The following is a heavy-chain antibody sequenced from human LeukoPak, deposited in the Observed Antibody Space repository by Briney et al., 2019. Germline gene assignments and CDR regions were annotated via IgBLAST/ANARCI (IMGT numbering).Heavy chain of an antibody. Sequence: GGSLRLSCAASGFTVSNNYISWVRQAPGKGLEWVSVNYSGDKTYYADSVKGRFTISRDNSKNTLYLQMSSLRAEDTAVYYCASPGQYYDGSSHCYFDVWGRGTLVTVSS. V-gene: IGHV3-66*02. CDR3: ASPGQYYDGSSHCYFDV. J-gene: IGHJ2*01. CDR1: GFTVSNNY. D-gene: IGHD3-22*01. CDR2: NYSGDKT.